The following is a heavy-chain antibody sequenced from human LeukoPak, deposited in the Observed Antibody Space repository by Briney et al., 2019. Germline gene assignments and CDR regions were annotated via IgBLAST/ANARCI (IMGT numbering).Heavy chain of an antibody. CDR1: AYSFSSYW. CDR3: ARPTRDLNYYDSSGLDFDY. CDR2: IHPGDSDT. V-gene: IGHV5-51*01. Sequence: GESLKISCKGSAYSFSSYWIGWVRQMPGKGLEWMGIIHPGDSDTRYSPSFQGQVTISADKFISTAYLQRSSLKASDTAMYYCARPTRDLNYYDSSGLDFDYWGQGTLVTVSS. D-gene: IGHD3-22*01. J-gene: IGHJ4*02.